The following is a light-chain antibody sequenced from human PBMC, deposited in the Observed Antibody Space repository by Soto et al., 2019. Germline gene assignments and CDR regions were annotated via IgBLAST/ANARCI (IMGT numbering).Light chain of an antibody. CDR1: QSVSSSY. CDR2: GAS. CDR3: QQYGSSSIT. Sequence: EIVLTQSPATLSLSPGERVPLSCRASQSVSSSYLAWYQQKPGQAPRLLIYGASSRATGIPDRFSGSGSGTDFTLTISRLEPEDFAVYYCQQYGSSSITFGQGTRLEIK. V-gene: IGKV3-20*01. J-gene: IGKJ5*01.